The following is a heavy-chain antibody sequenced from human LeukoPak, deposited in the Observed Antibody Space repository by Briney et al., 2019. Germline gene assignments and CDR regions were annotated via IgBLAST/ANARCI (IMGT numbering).Heavy chain of an antibody. D-gene: IGHD6-13*01. J-gene: IGHJ4*02. CDR3: ARGPSSNWSGLGF. V-gene: IGHV3-74*01. Sequence: GGSLRLSCAASGFSFSGHWMHWARQLPGKGLVWVSRISPTGSTTSYADSVKGRFTVSRDNAKNTLYLQVNNLRAEDTAVYYCARGPSSNWSGLGFWGQGTLLTVSS. CDR1: GFSFSGHW. CDR2: ISPTGSTT.